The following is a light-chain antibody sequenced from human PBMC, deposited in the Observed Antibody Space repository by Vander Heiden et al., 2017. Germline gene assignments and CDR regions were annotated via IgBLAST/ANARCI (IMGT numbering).Light chain of an antibody. CDR1: QSSSSS. CDR3: HQSSSLPRT. Sequence: EIVLTRSPEFQSVTPKEKVTLTCRAGQSSSSSLHWYQQKPDQSPKLLLKYASQSISGVPSRLSSSGSGTDFTLTINSLEAEDAAAYYCHQSSSLPRTFGQGTKVEIK. CDR2: YAS. J-gene: IGKJ1*01. V-gene: IGKV6D-21*02.